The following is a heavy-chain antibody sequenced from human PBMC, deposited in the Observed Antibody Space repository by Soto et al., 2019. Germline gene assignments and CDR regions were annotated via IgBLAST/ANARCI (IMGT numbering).Heavy chain of an antibody. CDR2: INHSGST. Sequence: QVQLQQWGAGLLKPSETLSLTCAVYGGSFTGYYWSWLRQPPGKGPEWIGEINHSGSTKYNPSIENRVTISVDTSKNQFSLRLNSVSAADRAVYYCARKAGMDLWSQAATVTVSS. CDR1: GGSFTGYY. J-gene: IGHJ6*02. V-gene: IGHV4-34*01. CDR3: ARKAGMDL.